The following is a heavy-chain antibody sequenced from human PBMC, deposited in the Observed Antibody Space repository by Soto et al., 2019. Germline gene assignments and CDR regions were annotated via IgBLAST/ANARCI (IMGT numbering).Heavy chain of an antibody. CDR3: ARDSKRGYSGYDKLDY. CDR2: IYYSGST. V-gene: IGHV4-59*01. D-gene: IGHD5-12*01. J-gene: IGHJ4*02. CDR1: GGSISSYY. Sequence: QVQLQESGPGLVKPSETLSLTCTVSGGSISSYYWTWIRQPPGKGLEWIGYIYYSGSTNYNPSLKSRVTISVDTSKNQFTLKLSSVTAADTAVYYCARDSKRGYSGYDKLDYWGQGTLVPVSS.